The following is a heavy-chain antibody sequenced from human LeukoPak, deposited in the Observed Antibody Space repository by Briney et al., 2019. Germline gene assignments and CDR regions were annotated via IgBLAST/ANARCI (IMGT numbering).Heavy chain of an antibody. J-gene: IGHJ4*02. CDR1: GFIITTYS. CDR2: IGGGGRE. V-gene: IGHV3-23*01. CDR3: ARAQGALDY. Sequence: GGSVRLSCAASGFIITTYSVNWVRQAPGKGLEWVSGIGGGGREYYSDSVKGRFVISSDSSQNLVPLQLNSMTVEDTAVYYCARAQGALDYWGQGTLVTVSS. D-gene: IGHD1-26*01.